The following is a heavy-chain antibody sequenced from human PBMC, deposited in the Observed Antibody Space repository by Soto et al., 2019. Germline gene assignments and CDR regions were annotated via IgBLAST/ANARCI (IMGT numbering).Heavy chain of an antibody. CDR3: ARLDFYGAANRSYYCGMEV. Sequence: GESLKISCKGSGYSFTSYWIGWVRQMPGKGLEWMGIIYPGDSDTRYSPSFQGQVTISADKSISTAYLQWSSLKASDTAMYYCARLDFYGAANRSYYCGMEVWGQGTTVTVSS. J-gene: IGHJ6*02. D-gene: IGHD3-10*01. V-gene: IGHV5-51*01. CDR1: GYSFTSYW. CDR2: IYPGDSDT.